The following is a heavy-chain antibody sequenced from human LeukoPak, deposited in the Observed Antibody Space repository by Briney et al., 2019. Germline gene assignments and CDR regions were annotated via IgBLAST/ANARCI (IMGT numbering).Heavy chain of an antibody. D-gene: IGHD5-24*01. CDR2: IHYGGST. J-gene: IGHJ1*01. CDR3: VRLSVQMSTVRAAEYIQH. CDR1: GGSIRSSDYY. V-gene: IGHV4-39*01. Sequence: SETLSLTCIVSGGSIRSSDYYWGWIRQPPGKGLEWIGSIHYGGSTYDNASLKNLLTISVDTSKNQFSLKLSSVTAADTAVYYCVRLSVQMSTVRAAEYIQHWGQGTLVIVSS.